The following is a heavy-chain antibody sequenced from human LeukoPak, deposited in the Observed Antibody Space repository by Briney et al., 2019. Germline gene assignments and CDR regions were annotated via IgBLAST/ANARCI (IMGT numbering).Heavy chain of an antibody. J-gene: IGHJ6*02. Sequence: GGSLRLSCAASGFTFSSYGMHCVRQAPGKGLEWVAVISYDGSNKYYADSVKGRFTISRDNSKNTLYLQMNSLRAEDTAVHYCAKEDYYDSSGYHEIVYYYYGMDVWGQGTTVTVSS. CDR1: GFTFSSYG. V-gene: IGHV3-30*18. D-gene: IGHD3-22*01. CDR3: AKEDYYDSSGYHEIVYYYYGMDV. CDR2: ISYDGSNK.